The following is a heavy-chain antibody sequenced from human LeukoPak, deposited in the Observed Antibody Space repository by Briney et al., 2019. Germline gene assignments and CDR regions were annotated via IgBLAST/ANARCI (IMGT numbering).Heavy chain of an antibody. V-gene: IGHV3-23*01. CDR2: ISTSGSIT. CDR1: GFTFSSYA. Sequence: GGSLRLSCAASGFTFSSYAMSWVRQAPGKGLEWVSGISTSGSITDYADSVKGRFTISRDNSKNTLYLQMSSLRAEDTAVYYCARDLEPGWGPGTLVTVSS. J-gene: IGHJ4*02. D-gene: IGHD1-14*01. CDR3: ARDLEPG.